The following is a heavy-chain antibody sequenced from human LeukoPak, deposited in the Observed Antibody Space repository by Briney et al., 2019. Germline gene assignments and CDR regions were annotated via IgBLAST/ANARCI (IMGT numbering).Heavy chain of an antibody. CDR3: ARDRGYSSSYFDY. CDR2: IWYDGSNK. Sequence: PGRSLRLSCAASGFTFSSYGMHWARQAPGKGLEWAAVIWYDGSNKYYADSVKGRFTISRDNSKNTLYLQMNSLRAEDTAVYYCARDRGYSSSYFDYWGQGTLVTVSS. V-gene: IGHV3-33*01. CDR1: GFTFSSYG. J-gene: IGHJ4*02. D-gene: IGHD6-6*01.